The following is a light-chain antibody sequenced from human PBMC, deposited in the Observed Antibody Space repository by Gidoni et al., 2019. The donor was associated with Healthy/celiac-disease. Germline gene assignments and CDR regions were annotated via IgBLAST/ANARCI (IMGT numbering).Light chain of an antibody. V-gene: IGKV4-1*01. CDR2: WAS. J-gene: IGKJ1*01. CDR1: KSVLYSSNNKNY. CDR3: QQYYSTPPT. Sequence: VLTQPPDSLAVSLGERATINCKSSKSVLYSSNNKNYLAWYQQKPGQPPKLLIYWASTRKCGVPERFSGSGSGTDFTLTISSLQAEDVAVYYCQQYYSTPPTFGQGTKVEI.